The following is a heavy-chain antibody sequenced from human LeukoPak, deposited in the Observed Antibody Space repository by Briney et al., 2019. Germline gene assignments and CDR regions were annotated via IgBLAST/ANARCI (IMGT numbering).Heavy chain of an antibody. J-gene: IGHJ6*02. D-gene: IGHD3-9*01. Sequence: SQTLSLTCAISGDSVSSNRAAWNWIRQSPSRGLEWLGRTYYRSKWYKDYAVSVKGRINIIPDTSKNQFSLQLNSVTPEDTAVYFCARDEYDILPGYQYYYYAMDVWGQGTTVTVSS. CDR3: ARDEYDILPGYQYYYYAMDV. CDR1: GDSVSSNRAA. CDR2: TYYRSKWYK. V-gene: IGHV6-1*01.